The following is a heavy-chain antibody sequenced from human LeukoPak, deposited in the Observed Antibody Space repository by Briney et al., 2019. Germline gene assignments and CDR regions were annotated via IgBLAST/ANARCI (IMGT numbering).Heavy chain of an antibody. J-gene: IGHJ4*02. CDR2: ISGSGGST. V-gene: IGHV3-23*01. CDR3: AKGWEYSGSYARFDY. D-gene: IGHD1-26*01. CDR1: GFTFSSYG. Sequence: PGGSPGLSCAASGFTFSSYGMHWVRQAPGKGLEWVSAISGSGGSTYYADSVKGRFTISRDNSKNTLYLQMNSLRAEDTAVYYCAKGWEYSGSYARFDYWGQGTLVTVSS.